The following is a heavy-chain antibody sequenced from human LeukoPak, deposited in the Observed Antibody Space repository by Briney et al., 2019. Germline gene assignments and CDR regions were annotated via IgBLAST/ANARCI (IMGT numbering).Heavy chain of an antibody. D-gene: IGHD6-6*01. J-gene: IGHJ4*02. CDR2: INPSGGST. CDR1: GYTFTTYY. Sequence: ASVKVSCKASGYTFTTYYMHWVRQAPGQGLEWMGLINPSGGSTSYAQKFQGRVTITADKSTSTAYMELSSLRSEDTAVYYCAGGSSSGRIDYWGQGTLVTVSS. CDR3: AGGSSSGRIDY. V-gene: IGHV1-46*01.